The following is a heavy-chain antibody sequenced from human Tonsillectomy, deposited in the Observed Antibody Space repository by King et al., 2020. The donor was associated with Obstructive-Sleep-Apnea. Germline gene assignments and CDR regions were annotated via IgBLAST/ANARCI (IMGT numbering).Heavy chain of an antibody. CDR3: ASLPPSEGWDPYNWFDP. Sequence: LQLQESGPGLVKPSETLSLTCTVSGGSISSSSYYWGWIRQPPGKGLEWIGSIYYSGSTYYNPSLKSRVTISVDTSKNQFSLKLSSVTAADTAVYDCASLPPSEGWDPYNWFDPWGQGTLVTVSS. J-gene: IGHJ5*02. CDR2: IYYSGST. D-gene: IGHD1-26*01. V-gene: IGHV4-39*07. CDR1: GGSISSSSYY.